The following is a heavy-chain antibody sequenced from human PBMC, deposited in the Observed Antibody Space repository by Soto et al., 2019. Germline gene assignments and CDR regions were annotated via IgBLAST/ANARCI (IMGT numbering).Heavy chain of an antibody. CDR3: ARYPEKDFWSGHTPGWFDP. CDR1: GGSISSGGYY. V-gene: IGHV4-31*03. D-gene: IGHD3-3*01. J-gene: IGHJ5*02. Sequence: QVQLQESGPGLVKPSQTLSLTCTVSGGSISSGGYYWSWIRQHPGKGLEWIGYIYYSGSTYYNPSLKSRVTISVDTSKNQFSLKLSSVTAADTAVYYCARYPEKDFWSGHTPGWFDPWGQGTLVTVSS. CDR2: IYYSGST.